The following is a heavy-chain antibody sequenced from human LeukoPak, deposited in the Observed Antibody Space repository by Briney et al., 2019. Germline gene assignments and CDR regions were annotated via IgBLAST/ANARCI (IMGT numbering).Heavy chain of an antibody. D-gene: IGHD4-17*01. J-gene: IGHJ3*02. V-gene: IGHV3-23*01. CDR2: IGCSRGNT. CDR3: AKDRYDYGDPEAFDI. Sequence: GGSLRLSCAASGFTFSNYAMNWVRQAPGKGLEWVSAIGCSRGNTYYADSVRGRFTISRDNSRNTLSLQMNSLGAEARAVSYFAKDRYDYGDPEAFDIWGEGTMDPVSS. CDR1: GFTFSNYA.